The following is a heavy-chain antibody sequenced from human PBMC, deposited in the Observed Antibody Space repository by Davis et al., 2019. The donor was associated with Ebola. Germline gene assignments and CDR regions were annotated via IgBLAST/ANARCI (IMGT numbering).Heavy chain of an antibody. J-gene: IGHJ6*02. V-gene: IGHV1-3*01. CDR2: INAGNGNT. CDR1: GYTFTSYA. D-gene: IGHD2-21*01. CDR3: ARHSPGGGDTSLYYYYYGMDV. Sequence: AASVKVSCKASGYTFTSYAMHWVRQAPGQRLEWMGWINAGNGNTKYSQKFQGRVTITRDTSASTAYMELSSLRSEDTAVYYCARHSPGGGDTSLYYYYYGMDVWGQGTTVTVSS.